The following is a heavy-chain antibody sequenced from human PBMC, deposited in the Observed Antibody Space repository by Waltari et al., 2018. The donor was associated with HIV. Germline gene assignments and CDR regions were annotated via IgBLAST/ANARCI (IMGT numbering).Heavy chain of an antibody. D-gene: IGHD6-13*01. CDR3: ARDWAHSSSWSRYYYHGMDV. Sequence: EVQLVESGGGLVQPGGSLRLSCAASGFTVSSNYMRWVRQAPGKGLEWVSVIYSGGSTYYADSVKGRFTISRDNSKNTLYLQMNSLRAEDTAVYYCARDWAHSSSWSRYYYHGMDVWGQGTTVTVSS. J-gene: IGHJ6*02. V-gene: IGHV3-66*01. CDR1: GFTVSSNY. CDR2: IYSGGST.